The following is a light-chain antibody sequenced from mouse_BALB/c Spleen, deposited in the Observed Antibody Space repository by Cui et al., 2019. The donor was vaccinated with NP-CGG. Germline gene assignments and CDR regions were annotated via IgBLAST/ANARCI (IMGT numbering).Light chain of an antibody. Sequence: QAVVTQESALTKLPGETVTLTCRSSTGAVTTRNYANWVQEKPDHLFTGLIGGTNNRAPGVPARFSGSLIGDKAALTITGAQTEDEAIYFCALWYSNHWVFGGGTKLTVL. CDR3: ALWYSNHWV. J-gene: IGLJ1*01. CDR1: TGAVTTRNY. V-gene: IGLV1*01. CDR2: GTN.